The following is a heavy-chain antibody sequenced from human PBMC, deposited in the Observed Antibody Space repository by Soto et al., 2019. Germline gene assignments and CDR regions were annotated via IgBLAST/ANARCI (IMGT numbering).Heavy chain of an antibody. V-gene: IGHV3-64D*06. CDR3: VLPTSGYSHGYDY. D-gene: IGHD5-18*01. CDR2: ISSNGDHT. Sequence: PGGSLRLSCSASGFTFSSYPMHWVRQAPGKGLEYVSAISSNGDHTYYADSVKGRFTISRDNSENTVYLQVSSLRPEDTAVYYCVLPTSGYSHGYDYWGQGPLVTVSS. J-gene: IGHJ4*02. CDR1: GFTFSSYP.